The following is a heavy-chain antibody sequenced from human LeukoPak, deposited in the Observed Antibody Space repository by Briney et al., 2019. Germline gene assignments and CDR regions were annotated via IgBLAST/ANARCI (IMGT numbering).Heavy chain of an antibody. Sequence: GGSLRLSCAASGFTFSSYGMHWVRQAPGKGLEWVAFIRYDGSNKYYAGSVKGRFTISRDNSKNTLYLQMNSLRAEDTAVYYCAKDLQLIPLAYWGQGTLVTVSS. V-gene: IGHV3-30*02. CDR2: IRYDGSNK. CDR3: AKDLQLIPLAY. CDR1: GFTFSSYG. D-gene: IGHD3-16*01. J-gene: IGHJ4*02.